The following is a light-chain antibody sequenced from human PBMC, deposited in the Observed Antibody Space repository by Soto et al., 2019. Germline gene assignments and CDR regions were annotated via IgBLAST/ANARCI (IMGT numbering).Light chain of an antibody. CDR3: QQSYSVPLT. V-gene: IGKV1-17*03. J-gene: IGKJ4*01. CDR1: QGIRNN. Sequence: DIQMTQSPSAMSASVGARVPITCRASQGIRNNLVWFQQKPGKAPKRLIYAASYLESGAPSRFSGSGSGTVFTLTISSLQPEDFATYYCQQSYSVPLTFGGGTKVDIK. CDR2: AAS.